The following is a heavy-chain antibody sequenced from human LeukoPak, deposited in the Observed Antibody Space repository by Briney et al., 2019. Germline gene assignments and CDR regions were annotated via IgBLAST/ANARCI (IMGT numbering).Heavy chain of an antibody. CDR1: GFTFNSYA. Sequence: PGGSLRLSCAASGFTFNSYAMSWVRQAPGKGLEWVSAISGSGGSTYYADSVKGRFTISRDNSKNTLYLQMNSLRAEDTAVYYCALDIVVVPAAIPLGDYWGQGTVVTVSS. V-gene: IGHV3-23*01. D-gene: IGHD2-2*01. J-gene: IGHJ4*02. CDR2: ISGSGGST. CDR3: ALDIVVVPAAIPLGDY.